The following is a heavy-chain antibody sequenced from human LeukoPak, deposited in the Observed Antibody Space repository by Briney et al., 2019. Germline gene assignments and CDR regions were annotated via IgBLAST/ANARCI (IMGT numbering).Heavy chain of an antibody. V-gene: IGHV3-74*01. CDR3: VRDNAYTFDY. D-gene: IGHD5-24*01. CDR1: GFKFSSYW. CDR2: INTNGDSA. J-gene: IGHJ4*01. Sequence: GGSLRLSCAVSGFKFSSYWMNWVRQVPGKGLMWVAHINTNGDSANYADSVKGRFTISRDNAKSTLSLQMYSLRAEDTAIYYCVRDNAYTFDYWGQGTLVTVSS.